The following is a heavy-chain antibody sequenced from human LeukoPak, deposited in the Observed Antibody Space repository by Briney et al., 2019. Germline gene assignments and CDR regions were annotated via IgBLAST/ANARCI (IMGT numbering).Heavy chain of an antibody. V-gene: IGHV3-33*01. J-gene: IGHJ4*02. D-gene: IGHD3-3*01. CDR3: AREGRFLEYSY. CDR2: IWYDGSNK. Sequence: GGSLRLSCAASGFTFSSYGMHWVRQAPGKGLEWVAVIWYDGSNKYYADSVKGRFTISRDNSKNTLYLQMNSLRAEDTAVYYCAREGRFLEYSYWGQGTLVTVSS. CDR1: GFTFSSYG.